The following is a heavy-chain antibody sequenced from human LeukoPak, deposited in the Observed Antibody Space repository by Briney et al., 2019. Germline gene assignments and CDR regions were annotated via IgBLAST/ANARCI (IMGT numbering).Heavy chain of an antibody. CDR2: ISAYNGNT. J-gene: IGHJ4*02. CDR1: GYTFTSYG. CDR3: AIEATSIGYCSGGSCYSFDY. Sequence: ASVKVSCKASGYTFTSYGISWVRQAPGQGLEWMGWISAYNGNTNYAQKLQGRVTMTTDTSTSTAYMELRSLRSEDTAVYYCAIEATSIGYCSGGSCYSFDYWGQGTLVTVSS. V-gene: IGHV1-18*01. D-gene: IGHD2-15*01.